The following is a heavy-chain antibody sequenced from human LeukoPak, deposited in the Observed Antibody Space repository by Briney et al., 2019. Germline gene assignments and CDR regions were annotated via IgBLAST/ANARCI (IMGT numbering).Heavy chain of an antibody. J-gene: IGHJ4*02. D-gene: IGHD3-3*01. CDR3: AHSGFLEWLGEYYFDY. V-gene: IGHV2-5*01. CDR2: IYWNDDK. CDR1: GFSLSTSGVG. Sequence: SGPTLVNPTQTLTLTCTFSGFSLSTSGVGVGWIRQPPGKALEWLALIYWNDDKRYSPSLKSRLTITKDASKNQVVLTMTNMDPVDTATYYCAHSGFLEWLGEYYFDYWGQGTLVTVSS.